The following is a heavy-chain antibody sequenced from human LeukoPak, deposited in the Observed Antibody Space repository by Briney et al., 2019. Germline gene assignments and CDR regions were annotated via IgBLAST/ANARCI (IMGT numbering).Heavy chain of an antibody. Sequence: PGGSLRLSCAASGFTFSSYAMHWVRQAPGKGLEWVAVISYDGSNKYYADSVKGRFTISRDNSKNTLYLQMNSLRAEDTAVYYCARADSDGYYDSSGYYEYWGQGTLVTVSS. D-gene: IGHD3-22*01. CDR3: ARADSDGYYDSSGYYEY. CDR1: GFTFSSYA. CDR2: ISYDGSNK. V-gene: IGHV3-30-3*01. J-gene: IGHJ4*02.